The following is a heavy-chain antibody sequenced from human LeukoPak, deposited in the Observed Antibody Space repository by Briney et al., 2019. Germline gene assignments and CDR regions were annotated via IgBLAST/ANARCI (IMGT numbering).Heavy chain of an antibody. CDR3: ARGLLLWFGDPGYYFDY. CDR2: INHSGST. J-gene: IGHJ4*02. D-gene: IGHD3-10*01. V-gene: IGHV4-39*07. Sequence: SETLSLTCSVSGSVSSSIHYWGWIRQPPGKGLEWIGEINHSGSTNYNPSLKSRVTISVDTSKNQFSLKLSSVTAADTAVYYCARGLLLWFGDPGYYFDYWGQGTLVTVSS. CDR1: GSVSSSIHY.